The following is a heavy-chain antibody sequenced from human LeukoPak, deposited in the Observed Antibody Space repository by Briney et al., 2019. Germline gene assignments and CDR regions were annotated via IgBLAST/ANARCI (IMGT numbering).Heavy chain of an antibody. J-gene: IGHJ4*02. D-gene: IGHD2-15*01. Sequence: PSETLSLTCTVSGGSISSGNYYWGWIRQPPGKGLEWLGNIYYSGSTYYNPSLKSRVTLSVATSKNQFSLNLISVPAADTAVYYCARLDCSPGSCYFDYWGQGTLVTVSS. CDR3: ARLDCSPGSCYFDY. V-gene: IGHV4-39*01. CDR2: IYYSGST. CDR1: GGSISSGNYY.